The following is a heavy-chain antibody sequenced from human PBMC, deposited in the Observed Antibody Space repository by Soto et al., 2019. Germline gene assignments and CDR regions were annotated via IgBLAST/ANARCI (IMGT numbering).Heavy chain of an antibody. CDR3: ARDNGSGSSSTFDY. CDR1: GYTFTGYY. V-gene: IGHV1-2*04. Sequence: ASVKVSCKASGYTFTGYYMHWVRRAPGQGLEWMGWINPNSGGTNYAQKFQGWVTMTRDTSISTAYMELSRLRSDDTAVYYCARDNGSGSSSTFDYWGQGTLVTVSS. D-gene: IGHD1-26*01. J-gene: IGHJ4*02. CDR2: INPNSGGT.